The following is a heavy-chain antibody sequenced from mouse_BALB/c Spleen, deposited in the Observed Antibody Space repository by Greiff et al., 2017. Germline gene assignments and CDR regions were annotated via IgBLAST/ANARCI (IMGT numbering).Heavy chain of an antibody. D-gene: IGHD1-1*01. CDR1: GYAFSSSW. J-gene: IGHJ2*01. V-gene: IGHV1-82*01. Sequence: QVQLQQSGPELVKPGASVKISCKASGYAFSSSWMNWVKQRPGQGLEWIGRIYPGDGDTNYNGKFKGKATLTADKSSSTAYMQLSSLTSVDSAVYFCARGFTTYYFDYWGQGTTLTVSS. CDR3: ARGFTTYYFDY. CDR2: IYPGDGDT.